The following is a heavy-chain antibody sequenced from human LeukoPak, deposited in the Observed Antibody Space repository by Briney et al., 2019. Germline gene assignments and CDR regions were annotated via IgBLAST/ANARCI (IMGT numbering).Heavy chain of an antibody. J-gene: IGHJ4*02. D-gene: IGHD2-15*01. CDR3: VRASPCSGGSCYWGWDFDY. CDR2: ISSNGGST. CDR1: GFTFSSYA. Sequence: GGSLRLSCSASGFTFSSYAMHWVRQAPGKGLEYVSAISSNGGSTYYADSVKGRFTISRDNSKNTLYLQMSSLRVEDTAVYYCVRASPCSGGSCYWGWDFDYWGQGTLVTVSS. V-gene: IGHV3-64D*06.